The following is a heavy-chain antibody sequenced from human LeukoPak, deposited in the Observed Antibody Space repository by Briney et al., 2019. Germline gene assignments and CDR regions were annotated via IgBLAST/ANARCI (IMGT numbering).Heavy chain of an antibody. CDR3: ARVGSSGYSRIDY. Sequence: SETLSLTCTVSGGSISSYYWSWIRQPPGKGLEWIGYIYYSGSTNYNPSLKSRVTISVDTSKNQFSLKLSSVTAADTAVYYCARVGSSGYSRIDYWGQGTLVTVSS. V-gene: IGHV4-59*08. CDR1: GGSISSYY. J-gene: IGHJ4*02. D-gene: IGHD3-22*01. CDR2: IYYSGST.